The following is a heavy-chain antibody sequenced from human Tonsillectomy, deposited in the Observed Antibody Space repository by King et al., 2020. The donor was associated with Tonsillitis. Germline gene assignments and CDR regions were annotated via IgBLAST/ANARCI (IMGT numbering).Heavy chain of an antibody. CDR2: IYYSGST. Sequence: QLQESVPGLVKPSETLSLTCTVSGGSISSSSYYWGWIRQPPGKGLEWIGSIYYSGSTYYNPSLKSRVTISVDTSKNQFSLKLSSVTAADTAVYYCASLVDTRGIAPSRYYYYYMDVWGKGTTVIVSS. V-gene: IGHV4-39*01. D-gene: IGHD6-13*01. CDR1: GGSISSSSYY. J-gene: IGHJ6*03. CDR3: ASLVDTRGIAPSRYYYYYMDV.